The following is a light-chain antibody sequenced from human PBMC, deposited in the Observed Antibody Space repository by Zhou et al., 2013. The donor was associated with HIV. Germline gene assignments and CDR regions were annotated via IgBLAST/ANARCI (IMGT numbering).Light chain of an antibody. CDR2: AAS. J-gene: IGKJ2*01. Sequence: DIQMTQSPSSVSASVGDRVTITCRASQSISSYLNWYQQKPGKAPKLLIYAASSLQSGVPSRFSGSGSGTDFTLTISSLQPEDFATYYCQQSFVTPSFGQGTRLQTK. CDR1: QSISSY. V-gene: IGKV1-39*01. CDR3: QQSFVTPS.